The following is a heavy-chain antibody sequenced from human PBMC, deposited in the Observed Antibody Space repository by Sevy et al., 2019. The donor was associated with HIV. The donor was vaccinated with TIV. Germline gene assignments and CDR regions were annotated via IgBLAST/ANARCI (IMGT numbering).Heavy chain of an antibody. CDR1: GFTFGDYA. V-gene: IGHV3-49*04. CDR3: TRPHSSGWYTVLF. Sequence: GGSLRLSCTASGFTFGDYAMSWVRQAPGKGLEWIGFIRSKAYGGTTEYAASVKGRFTISRDDSKSIAYLQMNSLKTEDTREYYCTRPHSSGWYTVLFWGQGTLVTVSS. CDR2: IRSKAYGGTT. J-gene: IGHJ4*02. D-gene: IGHD6-19*01.